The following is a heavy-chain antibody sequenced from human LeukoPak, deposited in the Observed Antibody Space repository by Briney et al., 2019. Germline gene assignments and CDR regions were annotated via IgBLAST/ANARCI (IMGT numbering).Heavy chain of an antibody. CDR1: GYTFTSYA. Sequence: ASVKVSCKASGYTFTSYAMHWVRQAPGQRLEWMGWINAGNGNTKYSQKLQGRVTVTRDTSASTAYMELSSLRSEDTAVYYCASHHGGYSGYELLDYWGQGTLVTVSS. J-gene: IGHJ4*02. D-gene: IGHD5-12*01. CDR2: INAGNGNT. V-gene: IGHV1-3*01. CDR3: ASHHGGYSGYELLDY.